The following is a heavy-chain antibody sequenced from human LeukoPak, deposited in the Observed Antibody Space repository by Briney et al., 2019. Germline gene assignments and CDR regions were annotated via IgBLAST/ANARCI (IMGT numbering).Heavy chain of an antibody. CDR3: ARARIYYGGKDLYYFDY. Sequence: GGSLRLSCAASGFTFSSYAMSCVRQAPGKGLEWVSAISGSGGSTYYADSVKGRFTISRDNSKNTLYLQMNSLRAEDTAVYYCARARIYYGGKDLYYFDYWGQGTLVTVSS. CDR2: ISGSGGST. V-gene: IGHV3-23*01. D-gene: IGHD4-23*01. J-gene: IGHJ4*02. CDR1: GFTFSSYA.